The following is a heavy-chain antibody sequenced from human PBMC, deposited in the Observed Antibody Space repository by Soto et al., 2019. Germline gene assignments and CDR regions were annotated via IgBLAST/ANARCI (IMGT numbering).Heavy chain of an antibody. D-gene: IGHD6-19*01. CDR2: INAGNGNT. Sequence: ASVKVSGKASGYTFTSYAMHWVRQAPGQRLEWMGWINAGNGNTKYSQKFQGRVTITRDTSASTAYMELSSLRSEDTAVYYCARDSSGWNPEYFHHWGQGTLVTVSS. J-gene: IGHJ1*01. CDR3: ARDSSGWNPEYFHH. CDR1: GYTFTSYA. V-gene: IGHV1-3*01.